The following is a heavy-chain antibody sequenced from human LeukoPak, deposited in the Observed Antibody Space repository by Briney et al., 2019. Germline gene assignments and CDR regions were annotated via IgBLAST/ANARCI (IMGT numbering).Heavy chain of an antibody. D-gene: IGHD4-17*01. V-gene: IGHV3-21*01. J-gene: IGHJ4*02. CDR3: ARLRDTVTSPSDY. CDR2: ISSTTSYI. CDR1: GFTFSSYA. Sequence: GSLRLSCAASGFTFSSYAMNWVRQAPGKGLEWVSSISSTTSYIYYADSVKGRFTVSRDNAKNSLYLQMNSLRAEDTAVYYCARLRDTVTSPSDYWGQGTLVTVSS.